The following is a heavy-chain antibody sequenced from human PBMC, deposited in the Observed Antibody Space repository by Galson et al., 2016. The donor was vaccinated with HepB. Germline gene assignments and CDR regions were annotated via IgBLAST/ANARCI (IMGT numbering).Heavy chain of an antibody. Sequence: SLRLSCAAPGFIFSNYGMHWVRQAPGKGLEWVAVISFGGSNAYYGDSVKGRFTISRGNSKNTLSLQMNSLRAEDTAVYYCAKERGDCSGGTCRYHDAFDIWGQGTMVTVSS. CDR1: GFIFSNYG. CDR2: ISFGGSNA. CDR3: AKERGDCSGGTCRYHDAFDI. J-gene: IGHJ3*02. V-gene: IGHV3-30*18. D-gene: IGHD2-15*01.